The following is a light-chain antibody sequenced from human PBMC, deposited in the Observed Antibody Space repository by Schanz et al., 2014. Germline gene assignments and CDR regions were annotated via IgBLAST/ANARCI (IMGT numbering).Light chain of an antibody. V-gene: IGLV2-11*01. CDR1: SSDVGAYND. CDR2: GNN. Sequence: QSVLTQPRSVSGSPGQSVTISCTGTSSDVGAYNDVSWYQQHPGKAPKLLIYGNNNRPSGVPDRFSGSKSDTSASLAISGLQSEDGADYYCATWDDSLNGYVVFGGGTKLTVL. CDR3: ATWDDSLNGYVV. J-gene: IGLJ2*01.